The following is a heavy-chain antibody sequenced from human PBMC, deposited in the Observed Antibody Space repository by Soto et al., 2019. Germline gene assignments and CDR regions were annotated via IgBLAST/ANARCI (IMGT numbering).Heavy chain of an antibody. CDR3: AKEYTSTSRGSFDY. V-gene: IGHV3-23*01. CDR2: ITGSSGRT. J-gene: IGHJ4*02. Sequence: GGSLRLSCAASGFTFSNYAMNWVRQAPGKGLEWVSGITGSSGRTFYADSVKGRFTISRDNSKNTVYLQMNSVRAGDTAVYYCAKEYTSTSRGSFDYWGQGALVTVSS. D-gene: IGHD1-26*01. CDR1: GFTFSNYA.